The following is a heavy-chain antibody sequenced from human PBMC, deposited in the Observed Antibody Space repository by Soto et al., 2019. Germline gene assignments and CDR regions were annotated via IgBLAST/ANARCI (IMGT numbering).Heavy chain of an antibody. D-gene: IGHD2-15*01. CDR1: GGTFSSYA. V-gene: IGHV1-69*01. J-gene: IGHJ6*02. CDR3: ARTTPGYCSGGSCYSYYYYGMDV. Sequence: QVQLVQSGAEVKKPGSSVKVSCKASGGTFSSYAISWVRQAPGQGLEWMGGIIPIFGTANYAQKFQGRVTITADESTSTDYMELSSLRSEDTAVYYCARTTPGYCSGGSCYSYYYYGMDVWGQGTTVTVSS. CDR2: IIPIFGTA.